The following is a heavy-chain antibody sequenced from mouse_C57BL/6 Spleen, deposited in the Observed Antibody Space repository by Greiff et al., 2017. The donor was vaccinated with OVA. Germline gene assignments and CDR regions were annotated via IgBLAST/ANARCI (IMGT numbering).Heavy chain of an antibody. Sequence: QVTLKESGPGILQSSQTLSLTCSFSGFSLSTSGMGVSWIRQPSGKGLELLAHIYWDDDKRYNPSLKSRLPIPKDTSRNQVFLKITSVDTADTATYYCARLYYDYAAWFAYWGQGTLVTVSA. V-gene: IGHV8-12*01. D-gene: IGHD2-4*01. CDR1: GFSLSTSGMG. CDR2: IYWDDDK. J-gene: IGHJ3*01. CDR3: ARLYYDYAAWFAY.